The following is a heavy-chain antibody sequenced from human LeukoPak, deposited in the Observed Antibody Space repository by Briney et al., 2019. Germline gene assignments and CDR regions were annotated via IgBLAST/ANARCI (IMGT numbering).Heavy chain of an antibody. CDR2: IIPIFGTA. CDR3: ARDHTYSGYDYGYYYYGMDV. Sequence: SVKVSCKASGGTFSSYAITWVRQAPGQGLEWMGGIIPIFGTANYAQKFQGRVTITADESTSTAYMELSSLRSEDTAVYYCARDHTYSGYDYGYYYYGMDVWGQGTTVTVSS. J-gene: IGHJ6*02. CDR1: GGTFSSYA. D-gene: IGHD5-12*01. V-gene: IGHV1-69*13.